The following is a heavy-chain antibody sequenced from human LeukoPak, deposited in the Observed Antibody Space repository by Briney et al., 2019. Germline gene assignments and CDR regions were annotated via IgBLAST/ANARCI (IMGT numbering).Heavy chain of an antibody. CDR1: GGSISGYY. Sequence: SETLSLTCTVSGGSISGYYWTWIRQPPGKGLEWIGYIYYTGGTNYNPSLKSRVTISVDTSKNQFSLNVSSVTAADTALYYCARFDRDGCNLDYWGQGTLVTVSS. J-gene: IGHJ4*02. CDR2: IYYTGGT. CDR3: ARFDRDGCNLDY. D-gene: IGHD5-24*01. V-gene: IGHV4-59*01.